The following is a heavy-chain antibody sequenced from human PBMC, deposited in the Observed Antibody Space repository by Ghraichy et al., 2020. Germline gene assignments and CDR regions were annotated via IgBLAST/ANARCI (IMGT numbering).Heavy chain of an antibody. CDR1: SGSINNYF. V-gene: IGHV4-59*08. CDR3: ARYIHCGGVCGTAFDI. Sequence: GSLRLSCTVSSGSINNYFWGWIRQPPEKGLEWIAYVYYSGSTDSNPSLKSRVTISLDTSKSQFSLSLSSVTAADTAIYYCARYIHCGGVCGTAFDIWSPGTMVTVSS. J-gene: IGHJ3*02. D-gene: IGHD2-21*02. CDR2: VYYSGST.